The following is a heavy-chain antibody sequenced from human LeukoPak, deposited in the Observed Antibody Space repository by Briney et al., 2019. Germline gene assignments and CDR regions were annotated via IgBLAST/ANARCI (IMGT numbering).Heavy chain of an antibody. CDR1: GFTFSSYA. D-gene: IGHD3-22*01. CDR3: AGMYYYDSSGPGGFDP. J-gene: IGHJ5*02. CDR2: ISGSGGST. Sequence: PGGSLRLSCAASGFTFSSYAMSWVRQAPGKGLEWVSAISGSGGSTYYADSVKGRFTISRDNSKNALYLQMNSLRAEDTAVYYCAGMYYYDSSGPGGFDPWGQGTLVTVSS. V-gene: IGHV3-23*01.